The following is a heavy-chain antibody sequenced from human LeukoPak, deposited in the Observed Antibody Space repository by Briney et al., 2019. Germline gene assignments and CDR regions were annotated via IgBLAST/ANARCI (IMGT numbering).Heavy chain of an antibody. CDR2: FYYSGST. D-gene: IGHD3-22*01. J-gene: IGHJ4*02. V-gene: IGHV4-59*08. CDR3: ARRASSGYYYLED. Sequence: PSETLSLTCSVSGVSISSYYWSWLRQPPGQGLEWIGYFYYSGSTNYNPSLKSRVTISVDTSKNQFSLKWSSVTAADTAVYYCARRASSGYYYLEDWGQGTLVTVCS. CDR1: GVSISSYY.